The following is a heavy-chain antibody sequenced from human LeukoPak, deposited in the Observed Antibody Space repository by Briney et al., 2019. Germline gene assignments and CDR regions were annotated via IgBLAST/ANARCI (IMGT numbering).Heavy chain of an antibody. V-gene: IGHV3-7*01. Sequence: GGSLRLSCVASVFTFSSYTMNWVRQAPGKGLEWVANIKQDGSQKHYVDSVKGRFTISRDNSKNLLYLQMNNLGAEDTAVYYCVRGGYSSFDYWGQGTLVTVSS. CDR2: IKQDGSQK. D-gene: IGHD3-10*01. J-gene: IGHJ4*02. CDR3: VRGGYSSFDY. CDR1: VFTFSSYT.